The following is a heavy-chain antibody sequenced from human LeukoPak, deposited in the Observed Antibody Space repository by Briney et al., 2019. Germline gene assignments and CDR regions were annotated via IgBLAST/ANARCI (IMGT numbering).Heavy chain of an antibody. CDR1: GFTFSSYA. CDR2: ISGSGGST. CDR3: AKSERRITIFAVVPPD. D-gene: IGHD3-3*01. Sequence: SGGSLRLSCAASGFTFSSYAMSSVRQAPGKGLEWVSAISGSGGSTYYADSVKGRFTISTDNSKNTLYLQMNTLTAADTPVHYFAKSERRITIFAVVPPDWGQGTQVTVSS. J-gene: IGHJ1*01. V-gene: IGHV3-23*01.